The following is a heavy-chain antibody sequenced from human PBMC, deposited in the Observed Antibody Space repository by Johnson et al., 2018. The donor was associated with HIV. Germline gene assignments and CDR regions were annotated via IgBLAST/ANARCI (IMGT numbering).Heavy chain of an antibody. V-gene: IGHV3-33*06. CDR1: GFTFSSYG. J-gene: IGHJ3*01. Sequence: VESWGGVVPPGRSLRLSCTASGFTFSSYGLHWVRQAPGKGLEWGAVIWYDGSNKYYADSVKGRFTISKDNSKNTLYLQMNSLRAEDTGVYYGAKDLFTEREDDVFDVWGQGTMVTVSS. D-gene: IGHD1-26*01. CDR3: AKDLFTEREDDVFDV. CDR2: IWYDGSNK.